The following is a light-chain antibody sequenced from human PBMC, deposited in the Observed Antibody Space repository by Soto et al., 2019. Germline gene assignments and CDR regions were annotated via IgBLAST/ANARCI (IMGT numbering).Light chain of an antibody. Sequence: QSALTQPPSASGSPGQSVTISCTGTSSDVGGYNYVSWYQQHPGKAPKLMIDEVSQRPSGVPDRFSGSKSGNTASLTVSGLQAEDEADYYCSSYAGSDNLVFGGGTKVTVL. J-gene: IGLJ2*01. CDR3: SSYAGSDNLV. CDR1: SSDVGGYNY. CDR2: EVS. V-gene: IGLV2-8*01.